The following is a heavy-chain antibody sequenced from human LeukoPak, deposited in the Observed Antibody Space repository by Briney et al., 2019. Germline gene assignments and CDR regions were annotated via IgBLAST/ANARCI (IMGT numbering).Heavy chain of an antibody. Sequence: ASVKVSCKASGYTFTSYDINWVRQATGQGLEWMGWMNPNSGNTGYAQKFQGRVTMTRNTSISTAYMELSSLRSEDTAVYYCARDSQPSNYYYGMDVWGQGTTVTVSS. V-gene: IGHV1-8*01. J-gene: IGHJ6*02. D-gene: IGHD5-18*01. CDR3: ARDSQPSNYYYGMDV. CDR1: GYTFTSYD. CDR2: MNPNSGNT.